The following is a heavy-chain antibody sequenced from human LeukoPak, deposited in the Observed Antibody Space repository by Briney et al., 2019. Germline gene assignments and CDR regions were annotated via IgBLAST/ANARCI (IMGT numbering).Heavy chain of an antibody. J-gene: IGHJ1*01. CDR2: INHSGGT. CDR3: ARGYLDIYRGPVALTGPFQH. D-gene: IGHD1-14*01. V-gene: IGHV4-39*07. Sequence: SETLSLTCTVSGGSVSSGSYYWSWIRQPPGKGLEWIGEINHSGGTNYNPSLKSRVTISVDTSKNQFSLKLSSVTAADTAVYYCARGYLDIYRGPVALTGPFQHWGQGTLVTVSS. CDR1: GGSVSSGSYY.